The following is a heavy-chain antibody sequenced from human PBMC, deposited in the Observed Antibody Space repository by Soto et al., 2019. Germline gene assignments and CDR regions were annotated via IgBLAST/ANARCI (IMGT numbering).Heavy chain of an antibody. J-gene: IGHJ6*02. CDR1: GHTLIDFW. V-gene: IGHV5-51*01. CDR3: ACKSSGWYPSYYYYYGMDV. CDR2: IYAGDSDT. Sequence: PGESLKISCKASGHTLIDFWIGWVRQMPGKGLEWMGSIYAGDSDTRYSPYFRGQVTISADKSISTAYLQWSSLKASDTAMYYYACKSSGWYPSYYYYYGMDVWGQGTTVTVS. D-gene: IGHD6-19*01.